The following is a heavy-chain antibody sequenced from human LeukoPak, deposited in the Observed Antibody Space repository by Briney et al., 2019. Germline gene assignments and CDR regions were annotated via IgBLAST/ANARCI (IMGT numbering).Heavy chain of an antibody. CDR3: ARDFDWLLDRNWFDP. CDR1: GFTFSSYS. J-gene: IGHJ5*02. CDR2: ISSSSSYI. D-gene: IGHD3-9*01. V-gene: IGHV3-21*01. Sequence: PGGSLRLSCAASGFTFSSYSMNWVRQAPGKGLEWVSSISSSSSYIYYADSVKGRFTISRDNAKNSLYLQMNSLRAEDTAVYYCARDFDWLLDRNWFDPWGQGTLVTVSS.